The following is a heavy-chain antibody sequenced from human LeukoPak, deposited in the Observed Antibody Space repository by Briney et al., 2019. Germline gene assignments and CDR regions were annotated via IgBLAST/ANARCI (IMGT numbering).Heavy chain of an antibody. CDR3: ARGRGVVPAAFNWFDP. Sequence: GGSLRLSCAASGFTFRSYGMHWVRQAPGKGLEWVAVIWYDGSNKYYADSVKGRFTISRDNSKNTLYLQMNSLRAEDTAVYYCARGRGVVPAAFNWFDPWGQGTLVTVSS. CDR1: GFTFRSYG. J-gene: IGHJ5*02. V-gene: IGHV3-33*01. CDR2: IWYDGSNK. D-gene: IGHD2-2*01.